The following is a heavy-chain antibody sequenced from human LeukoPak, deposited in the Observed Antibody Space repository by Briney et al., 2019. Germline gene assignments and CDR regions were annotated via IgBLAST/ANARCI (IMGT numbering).Heavy chain of an antibody. CDR1: GGSISSSSYY. CDR2: IYYSGST. J-gene: IGHJ3*02. V-gene: IGHV4-39*01. Sequence: PSETLSLTCTVSGGSISSSSYYWGWIRQPPGKGLEWIGSIYYSGSTYYNPSLKSRVTISVDTSKNQFSLKLSSVTAADTAVYYCARGGYDILTGYHDDAFDIWGQGTMVTVSS. D-gene: IGHD3-9*01. CDR3: ARGGYDILTGYHDDAFDI.